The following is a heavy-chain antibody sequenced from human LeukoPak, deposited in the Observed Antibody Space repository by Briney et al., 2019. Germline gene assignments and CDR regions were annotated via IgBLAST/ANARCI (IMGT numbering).Heavy chain of an antibody. D-gene: IGHD5-24*01. J-gene: IGHJ6*02. CDR2: IYPGDSDS. Sequence: GESLKISCKGSGYSFPSYWIGWVRQMPGKDLEWMGIIYPGDSDSRYSPSFQGQVTISADKSNSTAYLQWSSLKASDTAMYYCARHRSRDGFAPRGGYYYYYGMDVWGQGTTVTVSS. V-gene: IGHV5-51*01. CDR1: GYSFPSYW. CDR3: ARHRSRDGFAPRGGYYYYYGMDV.